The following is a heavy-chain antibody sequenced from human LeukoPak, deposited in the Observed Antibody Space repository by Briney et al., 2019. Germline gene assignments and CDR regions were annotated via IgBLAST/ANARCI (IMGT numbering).Heavy chain of an antibody. J-gene: IGHJ2*01. D-gene: IGHD1-26*01. CDR3: ARRGGSYWDFDL. V-gene: IGHV4-4*07. Sequence: SETLSLTCTVSGGSITSYYWSWIRQPAGKGLEWIGRIYGSGITNYNPSLKSRVTMSVDRPKKQFFLNLNSVTAADTAVYYCARRGGSYWDFDLWGRGTLVTVSS. CDR2: IYGSGIT. CDR1: GGSITSYY.